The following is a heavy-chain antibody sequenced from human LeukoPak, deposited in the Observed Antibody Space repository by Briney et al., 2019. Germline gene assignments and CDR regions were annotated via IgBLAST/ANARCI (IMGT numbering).Heavy chain of an antibody. Sequence: GGSLRLSCAASGFPFSSYWMNWVRQAPGKGLEWVSYISSSSSTIYYADSVKGRFTISRDNAKNSLYLQMNSLRAEDTAVYYCARVQAGTLDYWGQGTLVTVSS. V-gene: IGHV3-48*01. CDR2: ISSSSSTI. CDR1: GFPFSSYW. J-gene: IGHJ4*02. D-gene: IGHD6-13*01. CDR3: ARVQAGTLDY.